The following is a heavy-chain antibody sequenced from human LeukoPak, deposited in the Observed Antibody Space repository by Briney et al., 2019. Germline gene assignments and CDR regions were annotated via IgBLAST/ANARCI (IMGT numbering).Heavy chain of an antibody. J-gene: IGHJ4*02. D-gene: IGHD3-9*01. Sequence: GGSLRLSCAASGFTFSSYSMNWVRQAPGKGLEWVSSISSTGNYIFYADSVKGRFTISRDNAKNSLYLQMNSLRAEDTAVYYCAREMDDILTGYGLDYWGQGTLVTVSS. CDR1: GFTFSSYS. CDR2: ISSTGNYI. V-gene: IGHV3-21*01. CDR3: AREMDDILTGYGLDY.